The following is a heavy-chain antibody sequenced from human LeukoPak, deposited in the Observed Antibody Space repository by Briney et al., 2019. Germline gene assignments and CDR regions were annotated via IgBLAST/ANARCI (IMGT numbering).Heavy chain of an antibody. CDR3: AKDSHWGPFDYYYGMDV. CDR1: GFTFDDYA. D-gene: IGHD7-27*01. CDR2: ISWNSGSI. V-gene: IGHV3-9*01. Sequence: PGRSLRLSCAASGFTFDDYAMHWVRQAPGKGLEWVSGISWNSGSIGYADSVKGRFTISRDNAKNFLYLQMNSLRAEDTALYYCAKDSHWGPFDYYYGMDVWGQGTTVTVSS. J-gene: IGHJ6*02.